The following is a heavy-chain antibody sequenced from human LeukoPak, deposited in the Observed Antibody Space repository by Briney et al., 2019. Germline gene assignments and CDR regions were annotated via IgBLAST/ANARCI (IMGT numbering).Heavy chain of an antibody. V-gene: IGHV3-15*01. CDR3: ATDIAARPDRPYYFDY. CDR1: GFTFTNAW. Sequence: GGSLRLSCTASGFTFTNAWMSWVCQAPGKGLEWVGRIKSNNDGGTTDYAAPVKGRFTISRDDSKNTLYLEMNSLYTEDTAVYYCATDIAARPDRPYYFDYWGQGTLVTVSS. D-gene: IGHD6-6*01. CDR2: IKSNNDGGTT. J-gene: IGHJ4*02.